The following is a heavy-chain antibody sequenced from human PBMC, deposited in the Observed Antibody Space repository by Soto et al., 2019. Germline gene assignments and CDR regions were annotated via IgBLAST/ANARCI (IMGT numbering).Heavy chain of an antibody. D-gene: IGHD6-13*01. CDR3: ARARAAAAGRYAPFDP. Sequence: GASVKVSCKASGGTFSSYTISWVRQAPGQGLEWMGRIIPILGIANYAQKFQGRVTITADKSTSTAYMELSSLRSEDTAVYYCARARAAAAGRYAPFDPWGQGTLVTVSS. V-gene: IGHV1-69*02. CDR2: IIPILGIA. CDR1: GGTFSSYT. J-gene: IGHJ5*02.